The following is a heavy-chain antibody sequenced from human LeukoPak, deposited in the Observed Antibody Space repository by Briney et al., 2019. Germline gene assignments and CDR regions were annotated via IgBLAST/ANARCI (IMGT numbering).Heavy chain of an antibody. V-gene: IGHV4-30-2*01. CDR1: GGSISSGGYY. CDR2: IYHSGST. J-gene: IGHJ5*02. CDR3: ARGQDYSNWFDP. Sequence: SETLSLTCTVSGGSISSGGYYWSWIRQHPGKGLEWIGYIYHSGSTYYNPSLKSRVTISVDRSKNQFSLKLSSVTAADTAVYYCARGQDYSNWFDPWGQGTLVTVSS. D-gene: IGHD2-15*01.